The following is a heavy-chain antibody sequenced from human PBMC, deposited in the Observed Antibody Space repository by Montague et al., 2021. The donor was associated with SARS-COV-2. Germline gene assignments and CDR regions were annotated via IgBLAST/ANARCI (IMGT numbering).Heavy chain of an antibody. J-gene: IGHJ6*01. CDR2: VYWDDDK. V-gene: IGHV2-5*02. D-gene: IGHD5-18*01. CDR1: GFSLSSRGVG. Sequence: PALVKPTQTLTLTRTFSGFSLSSRGVGVGWLRQPPGKALEWLALVYWDDDKRYSPPLKSRLPITKDTYRKRVVLTMTNMDPVDTATYYCARMPVDTAMVGIVRPYYGMDVWGQGDPGPRLL. CDR3: ARMPVDTAMVGIVRPYYGMDV.